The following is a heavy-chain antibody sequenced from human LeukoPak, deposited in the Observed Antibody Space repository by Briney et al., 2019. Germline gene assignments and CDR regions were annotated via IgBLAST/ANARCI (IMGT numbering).Heavy chain of an antibody. V-gene: IGHV1-69*05. J-gene: IGHJ6*03. D-gene: IGHD4-11*01. Sequence: SVKVSCKASGGTFSSYAISWVRQAPGQGLEWMGRIIPIFGTANYAQKFQGRVTITTDESTSTAYMELSSLRSEDTAVYYCARGPLTVTAYYYYYVDVWGKGTTVTVSS. CDR1: GGTFSSYA. CDR3: ARGPLTVTAYYYYYVDV. CDR2: IIPIFGTA.